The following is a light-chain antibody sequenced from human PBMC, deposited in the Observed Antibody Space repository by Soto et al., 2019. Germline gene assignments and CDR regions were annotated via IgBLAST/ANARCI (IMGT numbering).Light chain of an antibody. J-gene: IGKJ1*01. V-gene: IGKV3-15*01. CDR2: DAS. Sequence: EIVMTQSPATLSVSPGDRATLSCRASQSVGSNLAWYQQRPGQAPRLLIYDASTRATGIPARISGSGSGTEFTLTISGLQSEDFAVYYCQQYSNWRTFGQGTKVDIK. CDR3: QQYSNWRT. CDR1: QSVGSN.